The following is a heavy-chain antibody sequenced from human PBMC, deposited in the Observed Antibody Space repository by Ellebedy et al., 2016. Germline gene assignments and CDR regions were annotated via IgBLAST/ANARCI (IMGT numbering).Heavy chain of an antibody. CDR1: GYTFTSYG. D-gene: IGHD2-2*01. CDR2: ISAYNGNT. V-gene: IGHV1-18*01. J-gene: IGHJ4*02. Sequence: ASVKVSCXASGYTFTSYGISWVRQAPGQGLEWMGWISAYNGNTNYAQKLQGRVTMTTDTSTSTAYMELRSLRSDDTAVYYCARDVLSDIVVVPGDSSARSGYFDYWGQGTLVTVSS. CDR3: ARDVLSDIVVVPGDSSARSGYFDY.